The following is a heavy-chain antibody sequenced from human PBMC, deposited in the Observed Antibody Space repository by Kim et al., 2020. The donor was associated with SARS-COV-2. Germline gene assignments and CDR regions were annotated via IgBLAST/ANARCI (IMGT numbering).Heavy chain of an antibody. J-gene: IGHJ6*02. D-gene: IGHD2-15*01. CDR3: AGSGGSWSYYYYGMDV. Sequence: GGSLRLSCAASGFTFSDYYMSWIRQAPGKGLEWVSYISSSGSTIYYADSVKGRFTISRDNAKNSLYLQMNSLRAEDTAVYYCAGSGGSWSYYYYGMDVWGQGTTVTVSS. CDR1: GFTFSDYY. CDR2: ISSSGSTI. V-gene: IGHV3-11*01.